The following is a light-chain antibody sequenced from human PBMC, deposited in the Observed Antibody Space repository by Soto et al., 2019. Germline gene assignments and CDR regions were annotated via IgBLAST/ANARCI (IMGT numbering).Light chain of an antibody. CDR3: SSYADSNDLV. Sequence: QSALTQPPSASGSRGQSVTISCTGTSSDVGRYNYVSWYQQHPGKAPKLIIYEVTKRPSGVPDRFSGSKSGNTASLTVSGLQADDEADYYCSSYADSNDLVFGAGNKVTVL. CDR1: SSDVGRYNY. J-gene: IGLJ1*01. CDR2: EVT. V-gene: IGLV2-8*01.